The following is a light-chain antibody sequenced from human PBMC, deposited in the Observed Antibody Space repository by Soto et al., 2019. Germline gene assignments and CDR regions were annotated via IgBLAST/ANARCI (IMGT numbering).Light chain of an antibody. CDR1: SSDVGGYHY. CDR3: AAWDDSLNGRV. J-gene: IGLJ3*02. V-gene: IGLV2-8*01. CDR2: EVS. Sequence: QSVLTQPPSASGSPGQSVTISCTGTSSDVGGYHYVSWYQQHPGKAPKLMIYEVSKRPSGVPDRFSGSKSGNTASLTVSGLQAEDEADYYCAAWDDSLNGRVFGGGTKLTVL.